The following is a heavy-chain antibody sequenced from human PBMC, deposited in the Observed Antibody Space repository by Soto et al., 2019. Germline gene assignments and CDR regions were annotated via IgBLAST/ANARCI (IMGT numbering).Heavy chain of an antibody. V-gene: IGHV1-2*02. J-gene: IGHJ4*01. Sequence: GSSVKVSCKASGYTSTGYYMHWVRQAPGQGLEWMGWINPNSGGTNYAQKFQGRVTMTRDTSISTAYMELSRLRSDDTAVYYCARTGTYCTNGACYLGYSGHGTLGTVSS. D-gene: IGHD2-8*01. CDR1: GYTSTGYY. CDR2: INPNSGGT. CDR3: ARTGTYCTNGACYLGY.